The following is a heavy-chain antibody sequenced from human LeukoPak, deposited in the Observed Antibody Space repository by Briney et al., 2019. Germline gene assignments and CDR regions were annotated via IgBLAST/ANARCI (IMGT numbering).Heavy chain of an antibody. D-gene: IGHD3-3*01. Sequence: SQTLSLTCTVSGGSISSGDYYWSWIRQPPGKGLEWIGYIYYSGSTYYNPSLKSRVTISVDTSKNQFSLKLSSVTAADTAAYYCARGAVSYDSWSGYYTGIRGNWFDPWGQGTLVTVSS. V-gene: IGHV4-30-4*01. CDR2: IYYSGST. J-gene: IGHJ5*02. CDR1: GGSISSGDYY. CDR3: ARGAVSYDSWSGYYTGIRGNWFDP.